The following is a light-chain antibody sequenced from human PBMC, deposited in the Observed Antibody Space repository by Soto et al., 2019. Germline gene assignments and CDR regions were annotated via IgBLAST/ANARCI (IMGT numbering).Light chain of an antibody. CDR2: GNI. J-gene: IGLJ3*02. Sequence: QSVLTQPPSVSGAPGQRVTISCTGSSSNIGADCDVHWYQQLPGAAPKLLIYGNINRPSGVPDRFSGSKSGTSASLAITGLQAEDEADYYCQSYDSSLNGRVFGGGTQLTVL. CDR1: SSNIGADCD. CDR3: QSYDSSLNGRV. V-gene: IGLV1-40*01.